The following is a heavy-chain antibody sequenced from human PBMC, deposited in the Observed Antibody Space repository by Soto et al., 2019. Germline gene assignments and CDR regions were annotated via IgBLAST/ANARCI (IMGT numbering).Heavy chain of an antibody. J-gene: IGHJ6*02. D-gene: IGHD2-21*02. Sequence: GASVKVSCKASGYTFTSYYMHWVRQAPGQGLEWMGIINPSGGSTSYAQKFQGRVTMTRDTSTSTVYMELSSLRSEDTVLYYCARVTAMVKSRYYSYYGMDVWG. CDR1: GYTFTSYY. CDR3: ARVTAMVKSRYYSYYGMDV. V-gene: IGHV1-46*01. CDR2: INPSGGST.